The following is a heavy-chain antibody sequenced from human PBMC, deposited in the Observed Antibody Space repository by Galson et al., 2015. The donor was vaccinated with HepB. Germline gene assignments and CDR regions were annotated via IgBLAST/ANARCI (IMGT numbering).Heavy chain of an antibody. CDR1: GFTFSSYG. CDR3: ARDHRRRTIAVAGAAYFDY. CDR2: IWYDGSNK. J-gene: IGHJ4*02. Sequence: SLRLSCAASGFTFSSYGMHWVRQAPGKGLEWVAVIWYDGSNKYYADSVKGRFTISRDNSKNTLYLQMNSLRAEDTAVYYCARDHRRRTIAVAGAAYFDYWGQGTLFTVSS. V-gene: IGHV3-33*01. D-gene: IGHD6-19*01.